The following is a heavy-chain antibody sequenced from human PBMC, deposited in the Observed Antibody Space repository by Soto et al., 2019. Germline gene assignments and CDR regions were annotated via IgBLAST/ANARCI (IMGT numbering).Heavy chain of an antibody. CDR1: GFPLSSYA. J-gene: IGHJ4*02. Sequence: GGSLRLPCAPSGFPLSSYAMHLVPPAPGKGLEWVAVISYDGSNKYYADSVKGRFTISRDNSKNTLYLQMNSLRAEDTAVYYCARDTTGYSSGWFPNNYFDYWGQGTLVTVSS. CDR2: ISYDGSNK. D-gene: IGHD6-19*01. V-gene: IGHV3-30-3*01. CDR3: ARDTTGYSSGWFPNNYFDY.